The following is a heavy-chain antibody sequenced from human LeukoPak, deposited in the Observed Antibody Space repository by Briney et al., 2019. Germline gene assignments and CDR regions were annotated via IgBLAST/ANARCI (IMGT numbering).Heavy chain of an antibody. Sequence: GGSLRLSCAASGFTVSSNYVSWVRQAPGKGLEWVSVIFSGGTTYYADSVKDRFTISRDNSKNTLYLQMNSLRAEDTAVYYCARGDIVVVTGAFDIWGQGTMVTVSS. J-gene: IGHJ3*02. D-gene: IGHD2-21*02. CDR1: GFTVSSNY. CDR2: IFSGGTT. CDR3: ARGDIVVVTGAFDI. V-gene: IGHV3-53*05.